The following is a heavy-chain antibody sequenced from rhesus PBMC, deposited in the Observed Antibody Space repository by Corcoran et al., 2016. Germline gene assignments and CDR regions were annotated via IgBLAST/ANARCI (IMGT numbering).Heavy chain of an antibody. V-gene: IGHV3-16*02. J-gene: IGHJ4*01. CDR1: GFTFRNYW. Sequence: EVQLVESGGGLVQPGGSLRLSCAASGFTFRNYWMSWVRLAPGKGRDWFGRIKNKADGGTAAYAESVKGRFTISRDDSKNTLYLQMNSLKTEDTAVYYCARDQSLYFDYWGQGVLVTVSS. CDR2: IKNKADGGTA. CDR3: ARDQSLYFDY.